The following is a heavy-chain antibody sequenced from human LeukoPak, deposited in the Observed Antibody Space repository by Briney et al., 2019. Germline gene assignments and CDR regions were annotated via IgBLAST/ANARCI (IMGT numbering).Heavy chain of an antibody. CDR2: IYHSGST. Sequence: SETLSLSCTVSGYSISSGYFWGWIRQPPGKGLQWIGGIYHSGSTYYNPSLKSQVTISVDTSKNQFSLKLSSVTAADTAVYYCARDRGGVGGTDYWGQGTLVTVSS. D-gene: IGHD3-16*01. CDR1: GYSISSGYF. J-gene: IGHJ4*02. CDR3: ARDRGGVGGTDY. V-gene: IGHV4-38-2*02.